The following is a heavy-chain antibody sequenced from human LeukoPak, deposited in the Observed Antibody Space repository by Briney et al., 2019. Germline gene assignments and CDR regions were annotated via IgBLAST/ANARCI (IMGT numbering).Heavy chain of an antibody. Sequence: GRSLRLSCAASGFTFSSYAMHWVRQAPGKGLEWVAVISYDGSNKYYADSVKGRFTISRDNSKNTLYLQMNSLRAEDTAVYYCARDRRDGQMKNGMDVWGQGTTVTVSS. CDR1: GFTFSSYA. CDR2: ISYDGSNK. J-gene: IGHJ6*02. D-gene: IGHD5-24*01. V-gene: IGHV3-30-3*01. CDR3: ARDRRDGQMKNGMDV.